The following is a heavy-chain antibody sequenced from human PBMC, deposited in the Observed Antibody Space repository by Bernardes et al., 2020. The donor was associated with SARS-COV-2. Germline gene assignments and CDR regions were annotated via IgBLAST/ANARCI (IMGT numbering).Heavy chain of an antibody. V-gene: IGHV3-74*01. CDR2: INSGGGST. CDR1: GFTFSSHW. CDR3: AKGDPYYFDY. J-gene: IGHJ4*02. Sequence: GGSLRLSCAASGFTFSSHWMHWVRQAPGKGLVWVSRINSGGGSTNYADSVKGRFTISRDNSKNTLYLQMNNLRDDDTAVYYCAKGDPYYFDYWGQGTLVTVSS. D-gene: IGHD2-21*01.